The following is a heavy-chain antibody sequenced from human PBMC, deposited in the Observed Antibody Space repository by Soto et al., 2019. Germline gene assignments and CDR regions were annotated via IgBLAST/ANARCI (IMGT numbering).Heavy chain of an antibody. CDR2: ISHSGRT. J-gene: IGHJ4*02. CDR3: SYGSSFDY. Sequence: PSETLSLTCAVSGGSISSGGYYWSWIRQPPGKGLEWIGYISHSGRTNYDPSLKSRLTMSVDTSQNQFSLQLNSVTAADTAVYYCSYGSSFDYWGQGTLVTVSS. V-gene: IGHV4-61*08. CDR1: GGSISSGGYY. D-gene: IGHD3-10*01.